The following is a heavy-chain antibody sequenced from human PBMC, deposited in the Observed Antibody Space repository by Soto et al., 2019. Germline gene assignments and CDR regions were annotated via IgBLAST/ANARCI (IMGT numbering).Heavy chain of an antibody. CDR3: ARFVRHQLPTIDY. Sequence: QVQLVQSGAEVKKPGASVRVSCKASGYTFTDYDINWVRLATGQGLEWMGWMNPSSSYTGYAQKFQGRVTMTWDTSISTAYMELSSLTSADTAVYYCARFVRHQLPTIDYWGQGALVTVSS. CDR2: MNPSSSYT. CDR1: GYTFTDYD. J-gene: IGHJ4*02. V-gene: IGHV1-8*01. D-gene: IGHD1-26*01.